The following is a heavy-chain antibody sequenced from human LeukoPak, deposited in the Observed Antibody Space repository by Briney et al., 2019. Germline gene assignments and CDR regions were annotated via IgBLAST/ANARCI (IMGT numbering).Heavy chain of an antibody. CDR3: AKEYCSNSVCHSLDY. Sequence: GGSLRLSCAASGFTFSEYSLIWVRQAPGEGLEWVSYISSNSRTIYYADSVKGRFTMSRDNDKNSMYLQMNSLRAEDTAVYYCAKEYCSNSVCHSLDYWGQGTLVTVSS. CDR2: ISSNSRTI. CDR1: GFTFSEYS. J-gene: IGHJ4*02. V-gene: IGHV3-48*01. D-gene: IGHD2-8*01.